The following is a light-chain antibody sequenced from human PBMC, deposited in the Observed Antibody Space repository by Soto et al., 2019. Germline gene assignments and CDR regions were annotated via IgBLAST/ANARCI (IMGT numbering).Light chain of an antibody. Sequence: DIQMTQSPSSLSASIGDIITITCRASQSISTYLNWYQQKPGKAPKLLIYGASTLQNGVPSRFSGSGSATDYTLTISGLQPEDFATYYSQQSFITPPLTFGRGNKVEMK. CDR2: GAS. CDR1: QSISTY. CDR3: QQSFITPPLT. J-gene: IGKJ4*01. V-gene: IGKV1-39*01.